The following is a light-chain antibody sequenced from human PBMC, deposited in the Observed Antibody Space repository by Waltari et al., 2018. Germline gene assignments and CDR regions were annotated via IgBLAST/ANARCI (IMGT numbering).Light chain of an antibody. CDR2: AAS. CDR1: QSISSY. CDR3: QQSYSTPLMYT. J-gene: IGKJ2*01. V-gene: IGKV1-39*01. Sequence: DIQMTQSPSSLSASVGDRVTITCRASQSISSYLNWYQQKPGKAPKLLIYAASSLQSGVPSRFSGSGSGTDFTLTISSQQPEDFATYYCQQSYSTPLMYTFGQGTKLEIK.